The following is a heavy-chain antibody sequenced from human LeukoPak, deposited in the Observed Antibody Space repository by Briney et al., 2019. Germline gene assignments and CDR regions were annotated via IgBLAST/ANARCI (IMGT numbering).Heavy chain of an antibody. V-gene: IGHV3-21*01. J-gene: IGHJ4*02. CDR2: ISSSSSYI. CDR1: GFTFSSYS. D-gene: IGHD3-16*02. Sequence: PGGSLRLSCAASGFTFSSYSMSWVRQAPGKGLEWVSSISSSSSYIYYADSVKGRFTISRDNAKNSLYLQMNSLRAEDTAVYYCARDQYYDYVWGSYRPGNPFDYWGQGTLVTVSS. CDR3: ARDQYYDYVWGSYRPGNPFDY.